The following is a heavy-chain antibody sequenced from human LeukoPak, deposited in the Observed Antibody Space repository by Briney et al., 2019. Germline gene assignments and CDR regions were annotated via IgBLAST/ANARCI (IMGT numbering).Heavy chain of an antibody. V-gene: IGHV1-2*02. J-gene: IGHJ1*01. CDR3: AKDDAWGRYKH. D-gene: IGHD3-16*01. Sequence: GASVKVSCKASGYIFTAYYVHWVRQAPGQGPEWMGWINPNSGGTKYAQNFQGRVTMTRDTSISTAYMELSGLESDDTAVYYCAKDDAWGRYKHWGQGTLVTVSS. CDR2: INPNSGGT. CDR1: GYIFTAYY.